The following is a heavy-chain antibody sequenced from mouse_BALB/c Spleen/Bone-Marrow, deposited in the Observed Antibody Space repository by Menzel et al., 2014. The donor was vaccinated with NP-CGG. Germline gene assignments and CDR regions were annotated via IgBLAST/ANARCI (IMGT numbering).Heavy chain of an antibody. V-gene: IGHV5-6-5*01. CDR2: TSSGGST. Sequence: EVKLVESGGGLVKPGGSLKLSCAASGFTFSSYAMSWVRQTPEKRLEWVASTSSGGSTYYPDSVKGRFTISRDNARNILYLQMSSLRSEDTAMYYCARGGGYDYGSWFAYWGQGTLVTVSA. J-gene: IGHJ3*01. D-gene: IGHD2-4*01. CDR1: GFTFSSYA. CDR3: ARGGGYDYGSWFAY.